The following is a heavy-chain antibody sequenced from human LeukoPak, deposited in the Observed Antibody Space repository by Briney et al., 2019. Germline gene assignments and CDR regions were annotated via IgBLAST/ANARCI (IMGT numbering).Heavy chain of an antibody. J-gene: IGHJ4*02. D-gene: IGHD3-16*01. CDR2: IWYDGSNK. V-gene: IGHV3-33*06. CDR3: AKDHGGDYFDY. CDR1: GFTFSSYG. Sequence: GGSLRLSCAASGFTFSSYGMHWVRQAPGKGLEWVAVIWYDGSNKYYADSVKGRFTISRDNSKNTLYLQMNSLRAEDTAVYYCAKDHGGDYFDYWGPGTLVTVSS.